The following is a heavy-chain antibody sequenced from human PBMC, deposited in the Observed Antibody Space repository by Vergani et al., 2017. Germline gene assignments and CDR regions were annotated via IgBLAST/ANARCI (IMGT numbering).Heavy chain of an antibody. D-gene: IGHD3-10*01. Sequence: QVQLVESGGGVVQPGGSLRLSCAASGFTFSSYGMHWVRQAPGKGLEWVAFIRYDGSNKYYADSVKGRFTISRDNSKNTLYLQMNSLRAEDTAVYYCAKDPSGSYYPHYYFDYWGQGTLVTVSS. J-gene: IGHJ4*02. CDR2: IRYDGSNK. CDR3: AKDPSGSYYPHYYFDY. V-gene: IGHV3-30*02. CDR1: GFTFSSYG.